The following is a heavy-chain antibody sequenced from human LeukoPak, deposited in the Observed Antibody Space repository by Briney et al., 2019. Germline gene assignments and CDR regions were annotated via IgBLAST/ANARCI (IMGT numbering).Heavy chain of an antibody. V-gene: IGHV3-23*01. Sequence: GGSLRLSCEASTFTFGLYVMTWGRQAPGKGVEWGSAISGSGGSTYYADSVKGRFTISRDSSKNTLYLQMNSLRPEDTAVYYCARARPSMWIDYWGQGTLVTVSS. J-gene: IGHJ4*02. D-gene: IGHD5-12*01. CDR2: ISGSGGST. CDR3: ARARPSMWIDY. CDR1: TFTFGLYV.